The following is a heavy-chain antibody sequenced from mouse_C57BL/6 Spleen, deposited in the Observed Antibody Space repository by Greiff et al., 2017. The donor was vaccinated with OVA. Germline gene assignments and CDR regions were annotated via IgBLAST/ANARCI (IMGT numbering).Heavy chain of an antibody. D-gene: IGHD2-3*01. CDR3: ARGGDGLAWFAY. Sequence: QVQLQQSGAELVKPGASVKISCKASGYAFSSYWMNWVKQRPGKGLEWIGQIYPGDGDTNYNGKFKGKATLTADKSSSTAYMQLSSLTSEDSAVYFCARGGDGLAWFAYWGQGTLVTVSA. CDR1: GYAFSSYW. J-gene: IGHJ3*01. V-gene: IGHV1-80*01. CDR2: IYPGDGDT.